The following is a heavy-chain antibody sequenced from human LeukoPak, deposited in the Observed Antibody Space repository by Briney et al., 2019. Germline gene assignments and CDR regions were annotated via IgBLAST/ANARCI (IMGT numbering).Heavy chain of an antibody. V-gene: IGHV1-18*01. Sequence: ASVKVSCKASGYTFTSYGISWVRQAPGQGLEWMGWISAYNGNTNYAQKLQGRVTMTTDKSTSTASMELRSLRSADTAVYYCARDLKGNYPPDYWGQGTLVTVSS. CDR2: ISAYNGNT. D-gene: IGHD1-7*01. CDR3: ARDLKGNYPPDY. J-gene: IGHJ4*02. CDR1: GYTFTSYG.